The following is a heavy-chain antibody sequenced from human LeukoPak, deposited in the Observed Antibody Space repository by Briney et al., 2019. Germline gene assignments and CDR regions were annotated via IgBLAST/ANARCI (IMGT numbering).Heavy chain of an antibody. D-gene: IGHD2-2*01. V-gene: IGHV3-7*01. CDR1: GFTFSSYW. CDR3: AREGGVPGYCSSTSCYRYYYYMDV. CDR2: IKQDGSEK. Sequence: GGSLRLSCAASGFTFSSYWMSWVRQAPGKGLEWVANIKQDGSEKYYVDSVKGRFTISRDNAKNSLYLQMNSLRAEDTAVYYCAREGGVPGYCSSTSCYRYYYYMDVWGKGTTVTVSS. J-gene: IGHJ6*03.